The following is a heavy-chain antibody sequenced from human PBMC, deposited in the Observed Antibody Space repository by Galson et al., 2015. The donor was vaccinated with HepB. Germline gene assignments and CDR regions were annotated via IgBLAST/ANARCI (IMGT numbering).Heavy chain of an antibody. CDR2: IDWDDDR. D-gene: IGHD2-8*01. CDR1: GFSLNTRGMC. Sequence: PALVKPTQTLTLTCTFSGFSLNTRGMCVTWIRQPPGKALEWLARIDWDDDRFYSTSLKTRLTISKDTSKTQVVLTRTTVDPVDTPPYYGQRFLCVMVSTKNFDSGARGPWSPSPQ. V-gene: IGHV2-70*17. J-gene: IGHJ4*02. CDR3: QRFLCVMVSTKNFDS.